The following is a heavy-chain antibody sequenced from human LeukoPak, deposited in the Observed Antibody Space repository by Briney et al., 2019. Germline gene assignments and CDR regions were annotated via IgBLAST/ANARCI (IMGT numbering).Heavy chain of an antibody. CDR1: GYTFTTYG. CDR2: ISGYNGNT. D-gene: IGHD3-10*01. J-gene: IGHJ5*02. CDR3: ARDYGSGSYYDHNWFDP. V-gene: IGHV1-18*01. Sequence: ALVKVSCKASGYTFTTYGISWVRQAPGQGLEWMGWISGYNGNTNYAQKLQGRVTMTTDTSTSTAYMELRTLRSDDTAVYYCARDYGSGSYYDHNWFDPWGQGTLVTVSS.